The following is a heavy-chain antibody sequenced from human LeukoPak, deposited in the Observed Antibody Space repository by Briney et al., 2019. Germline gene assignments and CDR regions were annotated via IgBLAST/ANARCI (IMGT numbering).Heavy chain of an antibody. Sequence: SETLSLTCTVSGGSISSYYWSWIRQPPGKGLEWIGYIYYSGSTNFNPSLKSRVTISVDTSKNQFSLKLSSVTAADTAVYYCARASVTYYYYYYMDVWGKGTTVTVSS. CDR1: GGSISSYY. D-gene: IGHD4-11*01. J-gene: IGHJ6*03. V-gene: IGHV4-59*01. CDR2: IYYSGST. CDR3: ARASVTYYYYYYMDV.